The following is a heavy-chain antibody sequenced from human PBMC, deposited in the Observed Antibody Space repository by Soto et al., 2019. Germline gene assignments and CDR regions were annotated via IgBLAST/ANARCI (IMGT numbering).Heavy chain of an antibody. CDR3: ATSLLTIFGYAGDAFDI. Sequence: ASVKVSCQVSGYTLTELSMHWVRQAPGKGLERMGGFDPEDGETIYAQKFQGRVTMTEDTSTDTAYVELSSLRSEDTAVYYCATSLLTIFGYAGDAFDIWGQGTMVTVSS. CDR2: FDPEDGET. V-gene: IGHV1-24*01. J-gene: IGHJ3*02. D-gene: IGHD3-3*01. CDR1: GYTLTELS.